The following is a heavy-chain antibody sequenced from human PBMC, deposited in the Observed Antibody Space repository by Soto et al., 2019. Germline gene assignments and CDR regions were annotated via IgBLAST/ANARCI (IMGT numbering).Heavy chain of an antibody. CDR1: GGSFSGDY. Sequence: SETLSLTCAVYGGSFSGDYWSWIRQPPGKGLEWIGEINHSGSTNYNPSLKSRVTISVDTSKNQFSLKLSSVTAADTAVYYCARAGGYCSSTSCRSYYYGMDVWGQGTTVTVS. V-gene: IGHV4-34*01. CDR2: INHSGST. J-gene: IGHJ6*02. CDR3: ARAGGYCSSTSCRSYYYGMDV. D-gene: IGHD2-2*01.